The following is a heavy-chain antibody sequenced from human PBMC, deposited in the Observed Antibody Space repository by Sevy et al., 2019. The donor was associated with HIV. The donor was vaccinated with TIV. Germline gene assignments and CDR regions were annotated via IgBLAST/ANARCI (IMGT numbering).Heavy chain of an antibody. Sequence: GGSLRLSCAASGFTFSNYWMSWVRQAPGKGPEWVAHINQDGSEKYNVDPVKGRFTVSRDNAKNSLYLQMNSMGDEDTAGYYCATATYGSGSSYYFDYWGQGARVTVSS. V-gene: IGHV3-7*01. CDR2: INQDGSEK. CDR3: ATATYGSGSSYYFDY. D-gene: IGHD3-10*01. CDR1: GFTFSNYW. J-gene: IGHJ4*02.